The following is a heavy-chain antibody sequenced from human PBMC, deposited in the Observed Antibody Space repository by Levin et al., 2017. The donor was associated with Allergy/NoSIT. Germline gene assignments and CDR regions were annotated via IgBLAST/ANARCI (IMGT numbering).Heavy chain of an antibody. CDR2: VHSDGTRR. Sequence: GESLKISCAASGFSFNNYWMHWVRQAPGKGLVWVARVHSDGTRRSYADSVKGRLTISRDNTKNTLYLDMHSLRADDTAVYYCVRGRTAVDNFYYNYDGMDAWGQGTMVTVSS. CDR1: GFSFNNYW. J-gene: IGHJ6*02. CDR3: VRGRTAVDNFYYNYDGMDA. V-gene: IGHV3-74*01. D-gene: IGHD6-19*01.